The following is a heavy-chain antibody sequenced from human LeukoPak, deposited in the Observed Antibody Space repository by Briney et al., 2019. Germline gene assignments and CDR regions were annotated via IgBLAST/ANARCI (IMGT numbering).Heavy chain of an antibody. J-gene: IGHJ4*02. CDR1: GGSITYSYY. D-gene: IGHD2-2*01. Sequence: SETLSLTCTVSGGSITYSYYWSWIRQPPGKGLEWIGSIYYSGSTYYNPSLKSRVTISVDTSKNQFSLKLSSVTAADTAVYYCTVTSFWGQGTLVTVSS. CDR2: IYYSGST. V-gene: IGHV4-39*01. CDR3: TVTSF.